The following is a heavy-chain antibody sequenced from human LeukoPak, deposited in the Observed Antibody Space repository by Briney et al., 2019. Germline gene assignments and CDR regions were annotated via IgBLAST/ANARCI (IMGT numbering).Heavy chain of an antibody. J-gene: IGHJ4*02. CDR1: GFTFSSYA. Sequence: PGGSLRLSCAASGFTFSSYAMSWVRQAPGKGLEWVSSMSGGAGTTYYAASMKGRFTISRDNSKNTLYLQMNSLRAEDTAVYYCAKGREVYGDSRFAYWGQGTLVTVSS. CDR2: MSGGAGTT. CDR3: AKGREVYGDSRFAY. V-gene: IGHV3-23*01. D-gene: IGHD2-21*02.